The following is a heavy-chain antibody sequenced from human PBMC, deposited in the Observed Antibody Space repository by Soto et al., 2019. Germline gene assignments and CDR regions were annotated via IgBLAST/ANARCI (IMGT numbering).Heavy chain of an antibody. V-gene: IGHV3-48*03. CDR3: AKGVSSGWNREDY. Sequence: EVQLVESGGGLVQPGGSLRLSCAASGFTFSSYEMNWVRQAPGKGLEWVSYISSSGSTIYYADSVKGRFTISRDNAKNSLYLQMNSLRAEDTAVYYCAKGVSSGWNREDYWGQGTLVTVSS. CDR1: GFTFSSYE. CDR2: ISSSGSTI. J-gene: IGHJ4*02. D-gene: IGHD6-19*01.